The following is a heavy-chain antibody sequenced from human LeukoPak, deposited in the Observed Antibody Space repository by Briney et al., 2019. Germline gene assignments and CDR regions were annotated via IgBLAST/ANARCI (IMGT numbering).Heavy chain of an antibody. V-gene: IGHV3-30*04. CDR2: MSYDGSNK. D-gene: IGHD6-19*01. Sequence: GRSLRLSCAASGFTFSSYAMHWVRQAPGKGLEWVAVMSYDGSNKYYADSVKGRFTISRDNSKNTLYLQMNSLRAEDTAVYYCARTGYSSGWYGDYFDYWGQGTLVTVSS. CDR3: ARTGYSSGWYGDYFDY. CDR1: GFTFSSYA. J-gene: IGHJ4*02.